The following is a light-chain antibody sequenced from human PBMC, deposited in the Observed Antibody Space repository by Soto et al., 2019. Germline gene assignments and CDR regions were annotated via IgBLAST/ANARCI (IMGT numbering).Light chain of an antibody. V-gene: IGKV1-39*01. J-gene: IGKJ1*01. CDR2: AAS. CDR1: QSISSY. CDR3: QQSYSTPPT. Sequence: DIHMTQSASSLSASVGDRVTITCRASQSISSYLNWYQQKQGKAPKLLIYAASSLQSGVPSRFSGSGSGTDFTLTISSLQTEDFATYYCQQSYSTPPTFGQGTKVDIK.